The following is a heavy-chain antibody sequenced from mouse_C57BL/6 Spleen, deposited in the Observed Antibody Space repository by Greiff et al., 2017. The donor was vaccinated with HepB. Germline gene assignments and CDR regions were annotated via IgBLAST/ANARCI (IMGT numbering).Heavy chain of an antibody. J-gene: IGHJ2*01. V-gene: IGHV7-1*01. CDR2: SRNKANDYTT. CDR1: GFTFSDFY. D-gene: IGHD1-1*01. Sequence: EVKLVESGGGLVQSGRSLRLSCATSGFTFSDFYMEWVRQAPGKGLEWIAASRNKANDYTTEYSASVKGRFIVSRDTSQSILYLQMNALRAEDTAIYYCARDAYAYAGYFDYWGQGTTLTVSS. CDR3: ARDAYAYAGYFDY.